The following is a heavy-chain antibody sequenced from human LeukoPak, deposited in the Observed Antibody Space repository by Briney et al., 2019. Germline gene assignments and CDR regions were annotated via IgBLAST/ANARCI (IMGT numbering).Heavy chain of an antibody. CDR1: GGSFSGYY. D-gene: IGHD2-2*01. Sequence: AETLSLTCAVYGGSFSGYYWLWIRQPPGKGLECIGEINHSGSTKYNPSLKCRVTIPVKKSKDQSSLKRSPLTTADTAVYYCACYCSSTSCYDMDVWGKGTTVTVSS. V-gene: IGHV4-34*01. CDR3: ACYCSSTSCYDMDV. CDR2: INHSGST. J-gene: IGHJ6*03.